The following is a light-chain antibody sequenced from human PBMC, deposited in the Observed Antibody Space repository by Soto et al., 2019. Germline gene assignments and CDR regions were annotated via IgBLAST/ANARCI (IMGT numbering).Light chain of an antibody. V-gene: IGLV2-14*01. CDR3: SSYASGNTYV. Sequence: ALAQPASVSGSPGQSITISCTGTDSDVGAYNYVSWYQQHPGKAPKLMISEVSNRPSGVSNRFSGSKSGNTASLTISGLQAEDESDYYCSSYASGNTYVFGSGTKVTVL. J-gene: IGLJ1*01. CDR1: DSDVGAYNY. CDR2: EVS.